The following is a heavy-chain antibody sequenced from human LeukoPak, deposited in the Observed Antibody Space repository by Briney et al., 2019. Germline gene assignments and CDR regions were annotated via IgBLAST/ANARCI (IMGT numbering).Heavy chain of an antibody. D-gene: IGHD2-2*01. J-gene: IGHJ6*04. Sequence: PSETLSLTCAVYGGSFSGYYWSWLRQPPGKGLEWIGEINHSGSTNYNPSLQSRVTISVDTSKNQFSLKLSSVTAADTAVYYFAGRYCSSTSCYFHYYYGMDVWGKGTTVTVSS. CDR2: INHSGST. CDR3: AGRYCSSTSCYFHYYYGMDV. CDR1: GGSFSGYY. V-gene: IGHV4-34*01.